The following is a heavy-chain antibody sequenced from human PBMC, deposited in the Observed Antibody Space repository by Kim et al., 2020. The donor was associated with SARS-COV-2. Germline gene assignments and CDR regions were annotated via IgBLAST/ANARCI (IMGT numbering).Heavy chain of an antibody. CDR3: SSVRIQLWSCFDY. V-gene: IGHV1-69*04. CDR1: GGTFSSYA. D-gene: IGHD5-18*01. CDR2: IIPILGIA. J-gene: IGHJ4*02. Sequence: SVKVSCKASGGTFSSYAISWVRQAPGQGLEWMGRIIPILGIANYAQKFQGRVTITADKSTSTAYMELSSLRSEDTAVYYLSSVRIQLWSCFDYWGQGTL.